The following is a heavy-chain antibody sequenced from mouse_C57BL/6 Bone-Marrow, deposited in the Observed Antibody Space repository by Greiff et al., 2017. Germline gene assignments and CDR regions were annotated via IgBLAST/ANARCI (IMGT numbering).Heavy chain of an antibody. J-gene: IGHJ4*01. D-gene: IGHD1-1*02. Sequence: QVQLQQSGAELVRPGTSVKMSCKASGYTFTNYWIGWAKQRPGHGLEWIGDIYPGGGYTNYNEKFKGKATLTADKSSSPAYMQFSSLTSEDSAIXYFAITMVPYYYAIDYWGQGTSVTVSS. CDR1: GYTFTNYW. CDR3: AITMVPYYYAIDY. V-gene: IGHV1-63*01. CDR2: IYPGGGYT.